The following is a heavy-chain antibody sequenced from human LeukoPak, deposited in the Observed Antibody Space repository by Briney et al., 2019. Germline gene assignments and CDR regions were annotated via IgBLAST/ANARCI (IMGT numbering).Heavy chain of an antibody. V-gene: IGHV4-59*08. CDR1: GGSMSGAY. CDR2: VFFTGNT. Sequence: PSETLSLTCTVSGGSMSGAYWSWIRQPPGKGLEWIGYVFFTGNTNYNPPLGSRLTISVDTSRSQFSLKLNSVTAADTAVYYCARVWIAAAGTRAFDIWGQGTMVTVSS. CDR3: ARVWIAAAGTRAFDI. D-gene: IGHD6-13*01. J-gene: IGHJ3*02.